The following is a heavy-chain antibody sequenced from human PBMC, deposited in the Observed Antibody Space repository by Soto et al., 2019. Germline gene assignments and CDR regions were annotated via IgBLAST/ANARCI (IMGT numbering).Heavy chain of an antibody. CDR3: ARHNEIFGVVIGPFDY. Sequence: SETLSLTCTVSGGSISSSSYYWGWIRQPPGKGLEWIGSIYYSGSTYYNPSLKSRVTISVDTSKNQFSLKLSSVTAADTAVYYCARHNEIFGVVIGPFDYWGQGTLVTVSS. CDR2: IYYSGST. J-gene: IGHJ4*02. CDR1: GGSISSSSYY. D-gene: IGHD3-3*01. V-gene: IGHV4-39*01.